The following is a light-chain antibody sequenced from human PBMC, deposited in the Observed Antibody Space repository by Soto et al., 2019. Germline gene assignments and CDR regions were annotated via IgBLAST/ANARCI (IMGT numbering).Light chain of an antibody. CDR2: AAS. V-gene: IGKV3-20*01. CDR1: QSVNNNF. Sequence: EVVLTQSSGTLSLSPGERVTLSCRAIQSVNNNFLSWYQQKPGQAPRLLIYAASSGATGIPDRFSGSGSGTDFTLTINRMEPEDFVVYYCQYYGNSRITFGQGTRMEIK. CDR3: QYYGNSRIT. J-gene: IGKJ5*01.